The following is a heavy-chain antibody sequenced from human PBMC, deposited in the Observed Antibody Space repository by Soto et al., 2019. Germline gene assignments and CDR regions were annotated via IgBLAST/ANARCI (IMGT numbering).Heavy chain of an antibody. V-gene: IGHV4-39*07. D-gene: IGHD6-6*01. CDR2: IYYSGST. Sequence: SETLSLTCTVSGGSISSSSYYWGWIRQPPGKGLEWIGSIYYSGSTYYNPSLKSRVTISVDTSKNQFSLKLSSVTAADTAVYYCAREPLSIAARPYAFDIWGQGTMVTVSS. CDR3: AREPLSIAARPYAFDI. CDR1: GGSISSSSYY. J-gene: IGHJ3*02.